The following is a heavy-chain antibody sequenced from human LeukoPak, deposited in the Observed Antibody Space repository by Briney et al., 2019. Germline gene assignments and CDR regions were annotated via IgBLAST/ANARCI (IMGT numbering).Heavy chain of an antibody. CDR3: AKELAVAGDYFDY. Sequence: GGSLRLSCAASGFTFRTYWMHWVRQVPGKGLVWVSHINGDGSSTNYADSVKGRFTISRDNSRNTLYLQMDSLRAEDTAVYYCAKELAVAGDYFDYWGQGTLVTVSS. V-gene: IGHV3-74*01. D-gene: IGHD6-19*01. CDR2: INGDGSST. CDR1: GFTFRTYW. J-gene: IGHJ4*02.